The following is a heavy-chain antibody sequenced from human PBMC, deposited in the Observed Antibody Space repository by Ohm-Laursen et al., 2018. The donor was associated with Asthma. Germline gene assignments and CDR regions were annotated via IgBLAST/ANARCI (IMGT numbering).Heavy chain of an antibody. Sequence: TLSLTCTVSGGSIGSDDYYWSWIRQHPGGGLEWIAYIYYIGSTFYNPSLESRATISRDTSRNQFSLKLTSVTAADTAVYYCAREVDTPTDTDAFDIWGQGTMVTVSS. CDR2: IYYIGST. V-gene: IGHV4-31*03. CDR1: GGSIGSDDYY. CDR3: AREVDTPTDTDAFDI. J-gene: IGHJ3*02. D-gene: IGHD5-18*01.